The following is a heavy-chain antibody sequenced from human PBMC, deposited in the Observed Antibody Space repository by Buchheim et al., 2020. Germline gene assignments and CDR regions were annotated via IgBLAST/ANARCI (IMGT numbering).Heavy chain of an antibody. J-gene: IGHJ4*02. D-gene: IGHD1-20*01. V-gene: IGHV3-30*04. Sequence: QVQLVDSGGGVVQPGRSLRLSCAASGFNFSNYAMNWVRQAPGKGLEWVAIISYDGSNTYYADSLKGRISISRDNSKNKLYLQMNSLRTEGTAVYYCARNNWNDYWGQGTL. CDR2: ISYDGSNT. CDR3: ARNNWNDY. CDR1: GFNFSNYA.